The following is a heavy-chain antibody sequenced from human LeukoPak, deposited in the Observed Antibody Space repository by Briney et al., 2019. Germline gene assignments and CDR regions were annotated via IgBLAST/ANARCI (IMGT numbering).Heavy chain of an antibody. CDR2: ISYTGNT. CDR1: GYTFISYG. V-gene: IGHV1-18*01. J-gene: IGHJ4*02. D-gene: IGHD5-12*01. CDR3: ARDDLYSGYDYDF. Sequence: ASVKVSCKSSGYTFISYGISWVRQAPGQGLEWMGWISYTGNTKYAPKVQGRVTMTTDTSTSTAYMELRSLSSDDTAVYYCARDDLYSGYDYDFWGQGTLVTVSS.